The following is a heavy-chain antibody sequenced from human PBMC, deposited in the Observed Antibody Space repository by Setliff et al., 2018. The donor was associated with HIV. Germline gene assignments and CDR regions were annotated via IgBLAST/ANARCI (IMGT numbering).Heavy chain of an antibody. J-gene: IGHJ6*03. CDR3: ARASTGYSSIWYRNGLTYYNHMDV. D-gene: IGHD6-13*01. Sequence: PSETLSLTCAVYGGSFRGYYWTWIRQPPGKGLEWIGEINHSGSTNYNPSLKSRVSMSVDTSKNQFSLRLSSVTAADTAVFYCARASTGYSSIWYRNGLTYYNHMDVWGRGTTVTVSS. CDR2: INHSGST. CDR1: GGSFRGYY. V-gene: IGHV4-34*01.